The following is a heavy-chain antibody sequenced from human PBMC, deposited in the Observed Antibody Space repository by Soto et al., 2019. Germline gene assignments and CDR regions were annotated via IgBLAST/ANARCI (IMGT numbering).Heavy chain of an antibody. CDR1: GYTFSSFG. D-gene: IGHD3-10*01. CDR2: SSTHNGDT. CDR3: ARDSLSGLYGMDV. J-gene: IGHJ6*02. Sequence: QVQLVQSGADVKKPGASVKVSCKASGYTFSSFGISWVRQAPGQGLEWMGWSSTHNGDTNYVQKFQGRVSMTADTSTNTAYMEMRSLRSDDTAVYYCARDSLSGLYGMDVWGQGTTVTVSS. V-gene: IGHV1-18*01.